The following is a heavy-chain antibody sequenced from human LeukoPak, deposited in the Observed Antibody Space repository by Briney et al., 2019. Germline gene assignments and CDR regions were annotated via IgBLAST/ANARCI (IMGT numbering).Heavy chain of an antibody. CDR2: IYNSGST. J-gene: IGHJ6*02. CDR3: ARDIRTRLLWFGESNSAGYYYGMDV. Sequence: SETLSLTCTVSGGSISSGDYYWSWIRQPPGKGLEWIGYIYNSGSTYYNPSLKSRVTISVDTSKNQFSLKLSSVTAADTAVYYCARDIRTRLLWFGESNSAGYYYGMDVWGQGTTVTVSS. V-gene: IGHV4-30-4*01. D-gene: IGHD3-10*01. CDR1: GGSISSGDYY.